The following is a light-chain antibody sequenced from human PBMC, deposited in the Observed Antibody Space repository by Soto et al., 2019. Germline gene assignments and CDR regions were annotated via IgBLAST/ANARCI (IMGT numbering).Light chain of an antibody. CDR3: ASWDGSLNAYL. CDR2: SNS. J-gene: IGLJ1*01. V-gene: IGLV1-44*01. Sequence: QSVLTQPPSASGTPGQRVTISCSGSSSNIGSNIVHWYQQLPGTAPKLLIYSNSQRPSGVPDRISGSKSGTSASLAIRGIQSEDEGDYYCASWDGSLNAYLFGTGTKVTVL. CDR1: SSNIGSNI.